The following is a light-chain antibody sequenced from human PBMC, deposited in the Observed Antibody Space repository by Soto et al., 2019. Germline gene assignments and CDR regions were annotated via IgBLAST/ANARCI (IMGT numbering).Light chain of an antibody. J-gene: IGLJ3*02. CDR1: KIGSQS. CDR3: QVWDSSSAWV. Sequence: SYELTKPPSVSVAPGQTARITCGGIKIGSQSVHWYQQKPGQDPVLVVYDDSDRPSGIPERFSGSNSGNTATLTISRVEAGDEADYYCQVWDSSSAWVFGGGTAVTVL. V-gene: IGLV3-21*02. CDR2: DDS.